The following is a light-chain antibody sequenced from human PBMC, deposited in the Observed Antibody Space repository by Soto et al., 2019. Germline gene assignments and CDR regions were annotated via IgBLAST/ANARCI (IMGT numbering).Light chain of an antibody. V-gene: IGKV1-39*01. CDR3: QDYNSAPWT. J-gene: IGKJ1*01. CDR2: AAS. CDR1: QSISSY. Sequence: DIQMTQSPSSLSASVGDIVTITCRASQSISSYLNWYQQKPGKAPKLLIYAASSLQSGVPSRFSGSGSGTDFTLTISSLQPEDVATYYCQDYNSAPWTFCQGTKVDI.